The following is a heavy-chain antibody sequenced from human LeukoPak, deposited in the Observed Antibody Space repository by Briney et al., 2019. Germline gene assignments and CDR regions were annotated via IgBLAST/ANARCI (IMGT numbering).Heavy chain of an antibody. CDR1: GGSISSSSYY. CDR2: IYYSGST. D-gene: IGHD1-7*01. Sequence: SETLSLTCTVSGGSISSSSYYWGWIRQPPGKGLEWIGSIYYSGSTYYNPSLKSRVTISVDTSKNQFSLKLSSVTAADTAVYYCARSLGITGTSGAFDIWGQGTMVTVSS. V-gene: IGHV4-39*01. J-gene: IGHJ3*02. CDR3: ARSLGITGTSGAFDI.